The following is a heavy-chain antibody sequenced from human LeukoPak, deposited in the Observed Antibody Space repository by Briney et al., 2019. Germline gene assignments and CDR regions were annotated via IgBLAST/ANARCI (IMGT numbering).Heavy chain of an antibody. D-gene: IGHD2-2*01. Sequence: GGSLRLSCAASGFTLSNYWMIDWVRQVPGKGLVWVSRINFDWRGTNYAESLVQGGLSISRDNARNTLYLHMKHLRAEDTAVYYCARDSYQVISNHYFFDIWGQGTMVTVSS. CDR3: ARDSYQVISNHYFFDI. CDR1: GFTLSNYW. J-gene: IGHJ3*02. CDR2: INFDWRGT. V-gene: IGHV3-74*01.